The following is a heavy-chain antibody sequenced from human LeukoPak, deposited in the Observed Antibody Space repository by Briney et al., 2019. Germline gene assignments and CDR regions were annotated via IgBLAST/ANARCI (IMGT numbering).Heavy chain of an antibody. CDR2: ISYDGSNK. CDR1: GFSFSSYG. V-gene: IGHV3-30*19. Sequence: GGSLRLSCAGSGFSFSSYGMHWVRQAPGKGLEWVAVISYDGSNKYYADSVKGRFTISRDNSKNTLYLQMNSLRAEDTAVYYCAREQVSVYYDSSGTKFHNWFDPWGQGTLVTVSS. D-gene: IGHD3-22*01. J-gene: IGHJ5*02. CDR3: AREQVSVYYDSSGTKFHNWFDP.